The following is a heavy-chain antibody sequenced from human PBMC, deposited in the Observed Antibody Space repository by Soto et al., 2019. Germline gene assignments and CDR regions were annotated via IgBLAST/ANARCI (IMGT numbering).Heavy chain of an antibody. CDR2: INPNSGGT. Sequence: ASVKVSCKASGYTFTGYYMHWVRQAPGQGLEWMGWINPNSGGTNYAQKFQGWVTMTRDTSISTAYMELSRLRSDDTALYYCAREYPGQGQQRSLGYWGQGTLVTVSS. V-gene: IGHV1-2*04. CDR3: AREYPGQGQQRSLGY. CDR1: GYTFTGYY. J-gene: IGHJ4*02. D-gene: IGHD6-13*01.